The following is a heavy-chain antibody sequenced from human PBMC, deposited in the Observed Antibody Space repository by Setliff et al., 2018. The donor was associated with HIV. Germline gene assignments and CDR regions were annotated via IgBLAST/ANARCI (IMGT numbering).Heavy chain of an antibody. D-gene: IGHD3-16*01. CDR1: GFTFSSYA. CDR3: AKDYYDYVWGSSLAY. Sequence: GGFLRLSCAASGFTFSSYAMSWVRQAPGKGLEWVTAISGSGGSTYYADSVKVRFTISRDNSKNTLYLQMNSLSAEDTAVYYCAKDYYDYVWGSSLAYWGQGTLVTVSS. CDR2: ISGSGGST. J-gene: IGHJ4*02. V-gene: IGHV3-23*01.